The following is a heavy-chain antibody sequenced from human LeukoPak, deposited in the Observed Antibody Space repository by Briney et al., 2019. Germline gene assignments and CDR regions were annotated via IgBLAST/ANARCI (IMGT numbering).Heavy chain of an antibody. CDR1: GFTFSSYS. J-gene: IGHJ6*03. D-gene: IGHD3-3*01. V-gene: IGHV3-48*01. CDR2: ISSSSTI. CDR3: ARLDDFWSGYWGNYYYYMDV. Sequence: GGSLRLSCAASGFTFSSYSMNWVRQAPGKGLEWVSYISSSSTIYYADSVKGRFTISRDNAKNSLYLQMNCLRAEDTAVYYCARLDDFWSGYWGNYYYYMDVWGKGTTVTVSS.